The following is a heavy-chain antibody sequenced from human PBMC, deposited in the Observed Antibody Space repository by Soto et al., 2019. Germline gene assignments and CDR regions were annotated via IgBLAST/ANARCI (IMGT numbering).Heavy chain of an antibody. J-gene: IGHJ5*02. V-gene: IGHV4-61*01. CDR3: ARAWGGYCSSTSCFPTWFDP. CDR2: IYYSGST. D-gene: IGHD2-2*01. Sequence: QVQLQESGPGLVKPSETLSLTCTVSGGSVSSGSYYWSWIRQPPGKGLEWIGYIYYSGSTNYNPSLKSRVTISVDTSKNQFSLKLSSVTAADTAVYYCARAWGGYCSSTSCFPTWFDPWGQGTLVTVSS. CDR1: GGSVSSGSYY.